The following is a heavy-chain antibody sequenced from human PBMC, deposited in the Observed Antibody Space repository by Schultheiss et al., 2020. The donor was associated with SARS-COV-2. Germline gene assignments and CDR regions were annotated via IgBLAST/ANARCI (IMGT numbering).Heavy chain of an antibody. Sequence: SETLSLTCTVSGGSISSGGYYWSWIRQPPGKGLEWIGSIYYSGSTNYNPSLKSRVTISVDNSKNQFSLKLSSVTAADTAVYYCARQFYYYDSSGRDAFDIWGQGTMVTVSS. CDR1: GGSISSGGYY. CDR3: ARQFYYYDSSGRDAFDI. J-gene: IGHJ3*02. V-gene: IGHV4-39*07. CDR2: IYYSGST. D-gene: IGHD3-22*01.